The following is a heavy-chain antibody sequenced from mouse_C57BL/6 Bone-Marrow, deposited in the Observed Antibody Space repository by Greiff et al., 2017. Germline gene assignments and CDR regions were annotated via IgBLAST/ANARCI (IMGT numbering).Heavy chain of an antibody. V-gene: IGHV6-3*01. CDR3: TGPRGAY. Sequence: EVKVEESGGGLVQPGGSMKLSCVASGFTFSNYWMNWVRQSPEKGLEWVAQIRLKSDNYATHYAESVKGRFTISRDDSKSRVYLQMNNLRAEDTGIYYCTGPRGAYWGQGTLVTVSA. CDR2: IRLKSDNYAT. J-gene: IGHJ3*01. CDR1: GFTFSNYW.